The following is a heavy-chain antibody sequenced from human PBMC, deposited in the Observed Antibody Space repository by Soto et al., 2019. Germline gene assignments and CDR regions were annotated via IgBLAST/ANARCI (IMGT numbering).Heavy chain of an antibody. V-gene: IGHV1-18*01. J-gene: IGHJ3*02. CDR2: ISAYNGNT. D-gene: IGHD3-3*01. Sequence: ASVKVSCKASGYTFTSYGISWVRQAPGQGLEWMGWISAYNGNTNYAQKLQGRVTMTTDTSTSTAYMELRSLRSDVTAVYYCARDRMYDFWSGYYLNAFDIWGQGTMVTVSS. CDR1: GYTFTSYG. CDR3: ARDRMYDFWSGYYLNAFDI.